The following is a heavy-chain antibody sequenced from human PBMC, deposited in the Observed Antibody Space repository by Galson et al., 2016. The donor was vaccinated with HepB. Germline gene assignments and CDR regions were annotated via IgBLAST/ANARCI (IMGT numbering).Heavy chain of an antibody. CDR2: ISGYNGDNGNT. J-gene: IGHJ4*02. CDR3: ARSVSKWLLDS. V-gene: IGHV1-18*01. Sequence: SVKVSCKASGYKFINHGISWVQQAPGQGLEWMGWISGYNGDNGNTNYAQKFQGRVTMTTDTSTNTAYMDLRGLTSDDTAVYYCARSVSKWLLDSWGQGTLVTVSS. D-gene: IGHD5-12*01. CDR1: GYKFINHG.